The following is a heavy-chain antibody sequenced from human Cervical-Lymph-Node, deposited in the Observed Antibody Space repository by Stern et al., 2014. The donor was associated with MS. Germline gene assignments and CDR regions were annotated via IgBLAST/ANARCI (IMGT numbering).Heavy chain of an antibody. J-gene: IGHJ4*02. CDR1: GFTFRNYG. CDR3: AKGRFPYYYDTSGYYAPLDY. D-gene: IGHD3-22*01. V-gene: IGHV3-30*18. CDR2: ISYDGSNK. Sequence: VQLVQSGGGVVQPGRSLRLSCAASGFTFRNYGMHWVRQAPGKGLEWVAVISYDGSNKYYADSVKGRFTISRDNSKNTPYLQMHSLRTEDTAVYYCAKGRFPYYYDTSGYYAPLDYWGQGTLVTVSS.